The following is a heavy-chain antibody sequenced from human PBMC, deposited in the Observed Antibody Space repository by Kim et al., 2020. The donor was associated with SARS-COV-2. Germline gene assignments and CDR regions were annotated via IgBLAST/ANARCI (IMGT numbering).Heavy chain of an antibody. CDR2: INHSGST. D-gene: IGHD5-12*01. CDR3: ARGAPRGYSGYDSSPGYYYYYGMDV. Sequence: SETLSLTCAVYGGSFSGYYWSWIRQPPGKGLEWIGEINHSGSTNYNPSLKSRVTISVDTSKNQFSLKLSSVTAADTAVYYCARGAPRGYSGYDSSPGYYYYYGMDVWGQGTTVTVSS. CDR1: GGSFSGYY. V-gene: IGHV4-34*01. J-gene: IGHJ6*02.